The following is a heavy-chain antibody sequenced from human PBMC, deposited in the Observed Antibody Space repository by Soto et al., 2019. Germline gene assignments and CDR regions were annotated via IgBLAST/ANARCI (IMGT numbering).Heavy chain of an antibody. CDR3: ARLTGIFRRYAYYGMDV. J-gene: IGHJ6*02. CDR2: IYYSGST. D-gene: IGHD3-16*02. Sequence: SETLSLTCTVSGGSISSSSYYWGWIRQPPGKGLEWIGSIYYSGSTYYNPSLKSRVTISVDTSKNQFSLKLSSVTAADTAVYYCARLTGIFRRYAYYGMDVWGLGTAVTVS. V-gene: IGHV4-39*01. CDR1: GGSISSSSYY.